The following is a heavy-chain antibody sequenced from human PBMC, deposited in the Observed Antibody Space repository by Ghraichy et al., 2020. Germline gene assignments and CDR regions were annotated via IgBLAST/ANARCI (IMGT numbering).Heavy chain of an antibody. CDR2: IYQGGAT. V-gene: IGHV4-38-2*01. CDR3: ARVGLSDRYYYYYMDV. Sequence: SETLSLTCVVSGYSISSNYYWGWLRQPPGKGLEWIGNIYQGGATYYNPPLASRVTILVDTSKNQFSLKLSSVTAADTAVYYCARVGLSDRYYYYYMDVWGKGTTVTVSS. CDR1: GYSISSNYY. D-gene: IGHD6-25*01. J-gene: IGHJ6*03.